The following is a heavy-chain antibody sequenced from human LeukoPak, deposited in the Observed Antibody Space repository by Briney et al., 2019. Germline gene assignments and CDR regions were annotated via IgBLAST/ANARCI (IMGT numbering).Heavy chain of an antibody. D-gene: IGHD3-9*01. CDR1: GFTFINYG. CDR2: ICCDGSNK. Sequence: PGRSLRLSCAASGFTFINYGSHWVRQPPARGREGLALICCDGSNKYHADSVKGRFTISRDNSKNTLYLQMNSLRAEDTAVYYCSREYFDWSRNYYYGMDVWGQGTTVTVSS. CDR3: SREYFDWSRNYYYGMDV. V-gene: IGHV3-33*01. J-gene: IGHJ6*02.